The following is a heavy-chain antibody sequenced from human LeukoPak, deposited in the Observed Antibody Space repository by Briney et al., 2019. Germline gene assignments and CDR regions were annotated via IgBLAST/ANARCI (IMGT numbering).Heavy chain of an antibody. V-gene: IGHV4-39*07. J-gene: IGHJ3*02. CDR1: GGSISSSSYY. CDR2: INHSGST. Sequence: SETLSLTCTVSGGSISSSSYYWSWIRQPPGKGLEWIGEINHSGSTNYNPSLKSRVTVSVDTSKKQFSLKLSSVTAADTAVYYCAAHYYDSSGHYYGTFDIWGQGTMVTVSS. D-gene: IGHD3-22*01. CDR3: AAHYYDSSGHYYGTFDI.